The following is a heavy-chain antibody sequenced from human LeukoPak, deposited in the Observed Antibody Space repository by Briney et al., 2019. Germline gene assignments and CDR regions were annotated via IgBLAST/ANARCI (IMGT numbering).Heavy chain of an antibody. D-gene: IGHD6-13*01. CDR1: GGSISSGSYH. J-gene: IGHJ3*02. Sequence: PSETLSLTCTVSGGSISSGSYHWNWIRQPAGKGLEWIGRISTSGSTNSNPSLKSRVTISVDTSKNQFSLKLSSVTAADTAVYYCARRIAAADAFDIWGQGTMVTVSS. CDR3: ARRIAAADAFDI. V-gene: IGHV4-61*02. CDR2: ISTSGST.